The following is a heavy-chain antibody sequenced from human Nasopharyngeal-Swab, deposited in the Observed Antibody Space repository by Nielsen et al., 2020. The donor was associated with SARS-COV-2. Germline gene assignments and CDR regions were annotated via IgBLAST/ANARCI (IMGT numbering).Heavy chain of an antibody. Sequence: GESLKISCAASGFTVSSNYMSWVRQAPGKGLEWVSVIYSGCSTYYADSVKGRFTISRDNSKNTLYLQMNSLRAEDTAVYYCARGRGNSLLWGQGTLVTVSS. CDR2: IYSGCST. V-gene: IGHV3-53*01. J-gene: IGHJ4*02. D-gene: IGHD4-23*01. CDR3: ARGRGNSLL. CDR1: GFTVSSNY.